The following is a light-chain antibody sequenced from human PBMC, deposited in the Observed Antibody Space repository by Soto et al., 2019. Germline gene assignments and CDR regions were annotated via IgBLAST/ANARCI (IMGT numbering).Light chain of an antibody. CDR3: QQSYTNPG. V-gene: IGKV1-39*01. CDR2: AAS. J-gene: IGKJ4*02. CDR1: QSISSY. Sequence: DIQMTQSPSSLSASVGDRVTITCRASQSISSYLNWYQQKPGKAPKLLIYAASSLQSGVPSRFSGSGSGTDFTLTISSLQPEDFATYYCQQSYTNPGLGGGTKVEIK.